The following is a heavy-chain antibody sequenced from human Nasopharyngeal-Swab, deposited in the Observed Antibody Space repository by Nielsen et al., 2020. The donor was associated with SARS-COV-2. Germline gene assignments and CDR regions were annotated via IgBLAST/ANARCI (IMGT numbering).Heavy chain of an antibody. J-gene: IGHJ6*03. V-gene: IGHV3-7*01. D-gene: IGHD6-19*01. Sequence: VRQAPGKGLEWVANIKQDGSEKYYVDSVKGRFTISRDNAKNSLYLQMNSLRAEDTAVYYCARDTKGSSGWPYYYYYYMDVWGKGTTVTVSS. CDR2: IKQDGSEK. CDR3: ARDTKGSSGWPYYYYYYMDV.